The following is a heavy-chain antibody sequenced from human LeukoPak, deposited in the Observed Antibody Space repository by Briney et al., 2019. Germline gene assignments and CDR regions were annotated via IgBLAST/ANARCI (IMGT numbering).Heavy chain of an antibody. J-gene: IGHJ4*02. CDR2: ISSSSSYI. D-gene: IGHD3-22*01. CDR3: AKPLTYYYDSSGYYFDY. V-gene: IGHV3-21*01. CDR1: GFTFSSYS. Sequence: PGGSLRLSCAASGFTFSSYSMNWVRQAPGKGLEWVSSISSSSSYIYYADSVKGRFTISRDNAKNSLDLQMNSLRAEDTAVYYCAKPLTYYYDSSGYYFDYWGQGTLVTVSS.